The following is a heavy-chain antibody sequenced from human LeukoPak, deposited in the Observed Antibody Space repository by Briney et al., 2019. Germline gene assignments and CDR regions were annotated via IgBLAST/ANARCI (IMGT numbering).Heavy chain of an antibody. CDR3: YFDWLYAQFAP. CDR2: IYSGGTT. D-gene: IGHD3-9*01. CDR1: GFTVSSNY. J-gene: IGHJ5*02. Sequence: PGGSLRLSYAASGFTVSSNYMSWVRQAPGKGLEWVSVIYSGGTTYYADSVKGRFTISRDNSKNTLYLQMNSLRAEDTAVYYCYFDWLYAQFAPWGQGTLVTVSS. V-gene: IGHV3-53*01.